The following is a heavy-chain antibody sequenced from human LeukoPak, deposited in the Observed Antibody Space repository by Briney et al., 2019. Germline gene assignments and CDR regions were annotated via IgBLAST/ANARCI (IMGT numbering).Heavy chain of an antibody. Sequence: SETLSLTCTVSGGSISSYYWSWIRQPPGKGLEWIGYIYYSGSTNYNPSLKSRVTISVDTSKNQFSLKLSSVTAADTAVYYCASWQQLTAFDIWGQGIMVTVSS. CDR3: ASWQQLTAFDI. D-gene: IGHD6-13*01. CDR2: IYYSGST. CDR1: GGSISSYY. J-gene: IGHJ3*02. V-gene: IGHV4-59*08.